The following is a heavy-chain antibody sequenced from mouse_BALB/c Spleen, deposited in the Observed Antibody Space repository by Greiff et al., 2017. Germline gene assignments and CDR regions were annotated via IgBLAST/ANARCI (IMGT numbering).Heavy chain of an antibody. V-gene: IGHV7-1*02. CDR2: SRNKANDYTT. J-gene: IGHJ4*01. CDR1: GFTFSDFY. Sequence: EVQLVESGGGLVQPGGSLRLSCATSGFTFSDFYMEWVRQPPGKRLEWIAASRNKANDYTTEYSASVKGRFIVSRASTQSILYLQMNALRAEDTAVYYCARDAPSDYAMDYWGQGTSVTVSS. CDR3: ARDAPSDYAMDY. D-gene: IGHD2-10*02.